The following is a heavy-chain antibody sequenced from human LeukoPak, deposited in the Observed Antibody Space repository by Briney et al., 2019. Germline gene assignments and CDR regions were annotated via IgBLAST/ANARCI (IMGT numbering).Heavy chain of an antibody. CDR2: IYPGDSDT. V-gene: IGHV5-51*01. CDR3: ARVWECSGGSCYSYFQH. Sequence: GESLKISCKGSGYSFTSYWIGWVRQMPGKGLEWMGIIYPGDSDTRYSPSFQGQVTISADRSISTAYLQWSSLKASDTAMYYCARVWECSGGSCYSYFQHWGQGTLVTVSS. J-gene: IGHJ1*01. D-gene: IGHD2-15*01. CDR1: GYSFTSYW.